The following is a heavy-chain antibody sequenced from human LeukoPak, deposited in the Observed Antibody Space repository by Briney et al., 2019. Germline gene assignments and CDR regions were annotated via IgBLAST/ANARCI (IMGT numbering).Heavy chain of an antibody. CDR3: ARAPYSSGSYYYYYYMDV. CDR1: GGSISSHY. J-gene: IGHJ6*03. V-gene: IGHV4-59*11. CDR2: IYYSGST. Sequence: SETLSLTCTVSGGSISSHYWGWIRQPPGKGLEWIGYIYYSGSTNYNPSLKSRVTISVDTSKNHFSLKLSSVAAADTAVYYCARAPYSSGSYYYYYYMDVWGKGTTVTVSS. D-gene: IGHD6-19*01.